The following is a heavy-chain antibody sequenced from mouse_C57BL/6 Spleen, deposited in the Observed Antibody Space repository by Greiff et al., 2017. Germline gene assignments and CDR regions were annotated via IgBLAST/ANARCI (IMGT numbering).Heavy chain of an antibody. J-gene: IGHJ2*01. CDR1: GYTFTSYW. CDR3: TRGGTGTTDY. CDR2: IHPNSGST. V-gene: IGHV1-64*01. Sequence: QVQLQQPGAELVKPGASVKLSCKASGYTFTSYWMHWVKQRPGQGLEWIGMIHPNSGSTNYNAKFKSKATLTVDKASSTAYMQLSSLTSEDSAVYYCTRGGTGTTDYWGQGTTLTVSS. D-gene: IGHD4-1*01.